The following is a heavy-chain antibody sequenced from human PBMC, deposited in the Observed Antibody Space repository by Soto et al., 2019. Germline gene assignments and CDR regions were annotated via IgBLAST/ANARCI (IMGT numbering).Heavy chain of an antibody. CDR2: IIPIFGTA. CDR3: ARGEGVYAVTPKNGMDV. V-gene: IGHV1-69*01. J-gene: IGHJ6*02. CDR1: GGTFSSYA. D-gene: IGHD4-17*01. Sequence: QVQLVQSGAEVKKPGSSVKVSCKASGGTFSSYAISWVRQAPGQGLEWLGGIIPIFGTANYAQKFQGRVTITADESTSTAYMEVTSLTSEDTAVYYCARGEGVYAVTPKNGMDVWGQGTTVTVSS.